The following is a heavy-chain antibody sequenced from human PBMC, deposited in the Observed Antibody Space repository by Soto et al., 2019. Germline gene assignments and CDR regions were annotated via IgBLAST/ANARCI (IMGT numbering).Heavy chain of an antibody. CDR3: AKYDVLTGNCFDP. CDR1: GGSISTDNYF. D-gene: IGHD3-9*01. V-gene: IGHV4-39*01. J-gene: IGHJ5*02. CDR2: IYYKGTT. Sequence: SETLSLTCTVSGGSISTDNYFWGWIRQPPGKGLEWIGTIYYKGTTYYNSSLKSRVTISVDTSKNQFSLKLNSVTAADTAVYYCAKYDVLTGNCFDPWGQVTLVSVS.